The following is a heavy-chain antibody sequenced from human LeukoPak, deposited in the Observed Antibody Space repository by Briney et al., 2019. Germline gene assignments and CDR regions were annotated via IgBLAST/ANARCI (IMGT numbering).Heavy chain of an antibody. V-gene: IGHV4-59*01. Sequence: SETLSLTCTVSGGSISSYYWSWIRQPPGKGLEWIGYIYYSGSTNYNPSLKSRVTISVDTSKNQFSLKLSSVTAADTAVYYCARVWSLQWLVHDYWGQGTLVTVSP. CDR2: IYYSGST. J-gene: IGHJ4*02. CDR3: ARVWSLQWLVHDY. D-gene: IGHD6-19*01. CDR1: GGSISSYY.